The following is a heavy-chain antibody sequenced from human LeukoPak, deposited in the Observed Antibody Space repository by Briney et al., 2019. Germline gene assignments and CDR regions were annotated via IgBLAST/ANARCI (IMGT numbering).Heavy chain of an antibody. CDR2: ISGSDSTT. CDR3: ARERDDYDDPGPLDY. J-gene: IGHJ4*02. CDR1: GFTVTNYA. D-gene: IGHD4-17*01. V-gene: IGHV3-23*01. Sequence: PGGSLRLSCAASGFTVTNYAITWVRQAPGKGLEWVSGISGSDSTTYYTDSVRGRFTISRDNSKNTLYLDMNSLRAGDTAVYYCARERDDYDDPGPLDYWGQGTLVTVSS.